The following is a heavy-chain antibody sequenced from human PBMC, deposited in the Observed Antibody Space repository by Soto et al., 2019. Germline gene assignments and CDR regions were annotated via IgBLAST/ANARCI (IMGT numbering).Heavy chain of an antibody. CDR3: ASTFYCNSTACYQAFDI. CDR1: GFTFSSYV. D-gene: IGHD2-2*01. J-gene: IGHJ3*02. V-gene: IGHV3-23*01. Sequence: GGSLRLSCAASGFTFSSYVMNWVRQAPGKGLEWVAGISASGGSTYYADSVKGRFTISRDNPKNTLYLQMNSLRAQDTAVYYCASTFYCNSTACYQAFDIWGQGTVVTVSS. CDR2: ISASGGST.